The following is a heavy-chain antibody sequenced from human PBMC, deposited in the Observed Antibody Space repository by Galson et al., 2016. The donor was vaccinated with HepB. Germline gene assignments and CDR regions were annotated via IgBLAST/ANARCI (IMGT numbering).Heavy chain of an antibody. V-gene: IGHV4-4*02. J-gene: IGHJ4*02. D-gene: IGHD3-10*01. CDR1: GDSINSSNW. Sequence: TLSLTCDVSGDSINSSNWWTWVRQPPGKGLEWIGEVHHSGSTNYNPSLKSRVTMSVDMSKNQFSLQLKSVTADDTATYYCARVLGFTMVRGVLDYWGQGTPVTVSS. CDR2: VHHSGST. CDR3: ARVLGFTMVRGVLDY.